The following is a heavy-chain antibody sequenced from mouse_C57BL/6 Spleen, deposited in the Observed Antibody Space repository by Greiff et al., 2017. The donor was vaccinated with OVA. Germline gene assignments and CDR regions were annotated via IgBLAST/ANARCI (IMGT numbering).Heavy chain of an antibody. V-gene: IGHV1-81*01. Sequence: QVQLKQSGAELARPGASVKLSCKASGYTFTSYGISWVKQRTGQGLEWIGEIYPRSGNTYYNEKFKGKATLTADKSSSTAYMELRSLTSEDSAVYFCARSGDGYYMRGWGQGTTLTVSS. CDR1: GYTFTSYG. CDR3: ARSGDGYYMRG. CDR2: IYPRSGNT. D-gene: IGHD2-3*01. J-gene: IGHJ2*01.